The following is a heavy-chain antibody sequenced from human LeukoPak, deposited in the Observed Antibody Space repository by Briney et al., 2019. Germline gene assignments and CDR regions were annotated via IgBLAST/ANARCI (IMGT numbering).Heavy chain of an antibody. D-gene: IGHD2-8*01. CDR1: GFAFSSYG. CDR3: AKDFTLLMVYPNWFDP. J-gene: IGHJ5*02. CDR2: IRYGGSNK. V-gene: IGHV3-30*02. Sequence: GGSLRLSCAASGFAFSSYGMHWVRQAPGKGLEWVAFIRYGGSNKYYADSVKGRFTISRDNSKNTLYLQMNSLRAEDTAVYYCAKDFTLLMVYPNWFDPWGQGTLVTVSS.